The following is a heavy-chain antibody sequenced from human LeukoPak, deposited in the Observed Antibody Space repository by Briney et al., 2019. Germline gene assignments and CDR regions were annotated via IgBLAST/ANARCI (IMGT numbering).Heavy chain of an antibody. CDR3: ARVSNGRPSGYYPYFDY. V-gene: IGHV4-39*07. Sequence: SETLSLTCTVSGGSISSSSYYWGWIRQPPGKGLERIGSIYYSGSTYYNPSLKSRVTISVDTPKNQFSLKLSSVTAADTAVYYCARVSNGRPSGYYPYFDYWGQGTLVTVSS. D-gene: IGHD3-22*01. CDR2: IYYSGST. J-gene: IGHJ4*02. CDR1: GGSISSSSYY.